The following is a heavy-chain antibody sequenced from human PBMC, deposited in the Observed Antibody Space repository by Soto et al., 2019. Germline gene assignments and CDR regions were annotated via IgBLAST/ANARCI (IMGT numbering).Heavy chain of an antibody. D-gene: IGHD6-19*01. V-gene: IGHV3-48*01. CDR1: GFTFSSYS. CDR2: ISSSSSTI. CDR3: ARDPGQWLENNWFDP. J-gene: IGHJ5*02. Sequence: GGSLRLSCAASGFTFSSYSMNWVRQAPGKGLEWVSYISSSSSTIYYADSVKGRFTISRDNAKNSLYLQMNSLRAEDTAVYYCARDPGQWLENNWFDPWGQGTLVTVSS.